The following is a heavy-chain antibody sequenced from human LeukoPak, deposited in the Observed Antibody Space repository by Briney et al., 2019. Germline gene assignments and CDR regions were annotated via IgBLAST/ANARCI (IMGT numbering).Heavy chain of an antibody. V-gene: IGHV5-51*01. J-gene: IGHJ3*01. CDR1: GYRFNAYW. CDR3: ARPNAFDV. CDR2: IYPDDSDT. Sequence: GESLKISCKGSGYRFNAYWIAWVRQMPGKGLEWMGIIYPDDSDTRYSPSFQGQVTISADKSVRTAYLKWSSLKASDTAMYYCARPNAFDVWGQGTMVTVSS.